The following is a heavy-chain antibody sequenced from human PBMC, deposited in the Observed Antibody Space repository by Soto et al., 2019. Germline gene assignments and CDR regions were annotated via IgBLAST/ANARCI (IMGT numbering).Heavy chain of an antibody. CDR1: GFTFDAYG. Sequence: PGGSLRLPCAASGFTFDAYGMSWVRQAQGKGLEWVSGINWNGGSTGYAESVKGRFTISRDNAKNSLYLQMNSLRGEDTALYYCARQREYDSSEFDYWGQGTLVTVSS. CDR2: INWNGGST. V-gene: IGHV3-20*04. CDR3: ARQREYDSSEFDY. D-gene: IGHD3-22*01. J-gene: IGHJ4*02.